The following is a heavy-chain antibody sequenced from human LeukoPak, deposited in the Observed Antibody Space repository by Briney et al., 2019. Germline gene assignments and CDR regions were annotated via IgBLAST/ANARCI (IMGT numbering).Heavy chain of an antibody. Sequence: GGSLRLSCAASGFTFSSYAMSWVRQAPGKGLEWVSAISGSGGSTYYAVSVKGRFTISRDNSKNTLYLQMNSLRAEDTAVYYCANQPYGDYSQPFQHWGQGTLVTVSS. J-gene: IGHJ1*01. V-gene: IGHV3-23*01. CDR3: ANQPYGDYSQPFQH. CDR1: GFTFSSYA. CDR2: ISGSGGST. D-gene: IGHD4-17*01.